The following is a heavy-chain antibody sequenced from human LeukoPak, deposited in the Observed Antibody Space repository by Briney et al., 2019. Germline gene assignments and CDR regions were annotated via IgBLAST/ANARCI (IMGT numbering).Heavy chain of an antibody. Sequence: PSETLSLTCTVSGGSISSYYWSWIRQPPGKGLEWIGYIYYSGSTNYNPSLKSRVTISVDTSKNQFSLKLSSVTAADTAVYYCAASPLGYCSGGSCLLVHWGQGTLVTV. CDR1: GGSISSYY. CDR3: AASPLGYCSGGSCLLVH. D-gene: IGHD2-15*01. V-gene: IGHV4-59*01. CDR2: IYYSGST. J-gene: IGHJ1*01.